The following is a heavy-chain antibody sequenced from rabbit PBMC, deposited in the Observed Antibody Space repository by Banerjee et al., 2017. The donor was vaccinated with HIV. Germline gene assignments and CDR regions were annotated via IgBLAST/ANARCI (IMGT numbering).Heavy chain of an antibody. V-gene: IGHV1S45*01. Sequence: QEQLEESGGDLVKPEGSLTLTCTASGFSFSSSYWICWVRQAPGKGLEWIACIYAGSSGSTYYASWAKGRFTISKTSSTTVTLQMTSLTAADTATYFCARETAVNYGYWGLWGQGTLVTVS. CDR2: IYAGSSGST. CDR1: GFSFSSSYW. J-gene: IGHJ3*01. CDR3: ARETAVNYGYWGL. D-gene: IGHD6-1*01.